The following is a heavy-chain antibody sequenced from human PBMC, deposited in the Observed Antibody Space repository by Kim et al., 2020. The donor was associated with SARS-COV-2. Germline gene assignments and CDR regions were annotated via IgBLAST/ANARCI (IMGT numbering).Heavy chain of an antibody. Sequence: ASVKVSCKASGDIFPNYAMNWVRQAPGQGLEWMGWINTNTGNATYAQGFTGRFVFSLDTSVNTAYLQISSLKAKDTAMYYCARARRAVTPIDYWGQGTLVTVSS. CDR3: ARARRAVTPIDY. CDR2: INTNTGNA. CDR1: GDIFPNYA. V-gene: IGHV7-4-1*02. J-gene: IGHJ4*02. D-gene: IGHD4-17*01.